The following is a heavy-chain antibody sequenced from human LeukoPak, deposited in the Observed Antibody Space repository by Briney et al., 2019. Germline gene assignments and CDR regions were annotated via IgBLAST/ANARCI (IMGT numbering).Heavy chain of an antibody. CDR2: ISGSAGST. V-gene: IGHV3-23*01. J-gene: IGHJ6*03. Sequence: GGSLRLSCAASGFTFSNYAMSWVRQAPGKGLEWVSGISGSAGSTYYAASVRGRFTISRDTPTNTLYLQMNSLRAEDTAVYYCAKETCSTTSCYVWYSHSYMDVWGKGTTVTVSS. CDR3: AKETCSTTSCYVWYSHSYMDV. CDR1: GFTFSNYA. D-gene: IGHD2-2*01.